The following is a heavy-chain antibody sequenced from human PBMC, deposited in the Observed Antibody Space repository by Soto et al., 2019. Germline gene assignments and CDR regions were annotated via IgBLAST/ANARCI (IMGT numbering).Heavy chain of an antibody. CDR1: GYTFTSYG. CDR3: ATGDYFDSSGYAVDY. J-gene: IGHJ4*02. D-gene: IGHD3-22*01. V-gene: IGHV1-18*01. CDR2: ISAYNGNT. Sequence: ASVKVSCKASGYTFTSYGISWVRQAPGQGLEWMGWISAYNGNTNYAQKLQGRVTMTTDTSTSTAYMELRSLRSDDTAVYYCATGDYFDSSGYAVDYWGQGTLVTGSS.